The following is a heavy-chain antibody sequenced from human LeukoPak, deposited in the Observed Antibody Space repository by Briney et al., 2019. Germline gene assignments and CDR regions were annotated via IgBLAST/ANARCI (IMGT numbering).Heavy chain of an antibody. J-gene: IGHJ4*02. CDR3: ARHLGPSYYDN. Sequence: RTSETLSLTCTVSGGSISSYYWSWIRQPPGKGLEWIGYTYYSGSTNYNPSLKSRVTISVDTSKNQFSLKLSSVTAADTAVYYCARHLGPSYYDNWGQGTLVTVSS. V-gene: IGHV4-59*08. CDR2: TYYSGST. CDR1: GGSISSYY.